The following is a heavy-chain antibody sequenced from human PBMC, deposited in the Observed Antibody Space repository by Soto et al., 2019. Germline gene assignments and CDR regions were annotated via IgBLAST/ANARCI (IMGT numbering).Heavy chain of an antibody. CDR3: VRESGYSSSWWDFDY. D-gene: IGHD6-13*01. CDR1: GYTFTGYY. CDR2: MNPNSGNT. Sequence: GASVKVSCKPSGYTFTGYYVHWVRQAPGQGLEWMGWMNPNSGNTGYAQKFQGRVTMTRNTSISTAYMELSSLRSDDTAVYYCVRESGYSSSWWDFDYWGQGTLVTVSS. V-gene: IGHV1-8*02. J-gene: IGHJ4*02.